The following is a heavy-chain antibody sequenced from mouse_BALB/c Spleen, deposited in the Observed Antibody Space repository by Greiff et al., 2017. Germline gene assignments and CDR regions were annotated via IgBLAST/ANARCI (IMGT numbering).Heavy chain of an antibody. V-gene: IGHV5-4*02. CDR1: GFTFSDYY. Sequence: EVNVVESGGGLVKPGGSLKLSCAASGFTFSDYYMYWVRQTPEKRLEWVATISDGGSYTYYPDSVKGRFTISRDNAKNNLYLQMSSLKSEDTAMYYCARGDYDGYYGRYFDVWGAGTTVTVSS. J-gene: IGHJ1*01. D-gene: IGHD2-3*01. CDR2: ISDGGSYT. CDR3: ARGDYDGYYGRYFDV.